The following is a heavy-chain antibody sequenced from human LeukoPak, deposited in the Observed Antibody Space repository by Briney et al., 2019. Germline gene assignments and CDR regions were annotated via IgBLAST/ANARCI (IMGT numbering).Heavy chain of an antibody. CDR3: ARDMYYYDSTGERHNYFDY. CDR1: GGSISSGSYY. V-gene: IGHV4-61*02. J-gene: IGHJ4*02. CDR2: IYTSGST. Sequence: PSQTLSLTCTVSGGSISSGSYYWSWIRQPAGKGLEWIGRIYTSGSTNYNPSLKSRVTISVDTSKNQFSLKLSSVTAADTAVYYCARDMYYYDSTGERHNYFDYWGQGTLVTVSS. D-gene: IGHD3-22*01.